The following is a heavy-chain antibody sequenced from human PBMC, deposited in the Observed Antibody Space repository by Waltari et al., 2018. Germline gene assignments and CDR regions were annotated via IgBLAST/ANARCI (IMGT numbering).Heavy chain of an antibody. CDR3: AHRRREATVTTGCDF. Sequence: QITLKESGPTLVKPTQTLTLTCTFSGFSLTTGGVGVGWIRQPPGKALEWLALIYWDNNKPYSPSLKSRLTITKDTSKNPVVLTMTNMDPADTATYYGAHRRREATVTTGCDFWGQGILVTVSS. V-gene: IGHV2-5*02. D-gene: IGHD4-17*01. CDR2: IYWDNNK. CDR1: GFSLTTGGVG. J-gene: IGHJ4*02.